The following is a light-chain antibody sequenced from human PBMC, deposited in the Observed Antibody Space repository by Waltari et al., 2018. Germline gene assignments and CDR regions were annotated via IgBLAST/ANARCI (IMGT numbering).Light chain of an antibody. CDR3: STWDYSLSGWV. J-gene: IGLJ3*02. CDR2: GD. Sequence: SALTQEASVSGAVGQKVTRSCAGASNTAAGHSVAWFQQISHGAPKTVMFGDSLPSGIADRFSGSTTGTTAYLTISGLQPEDEGDFYCSTWDYSLSGWVFGGGTKLTVL. V-gene: IGLV1-36*01. CDR1: SNTAAGHS.